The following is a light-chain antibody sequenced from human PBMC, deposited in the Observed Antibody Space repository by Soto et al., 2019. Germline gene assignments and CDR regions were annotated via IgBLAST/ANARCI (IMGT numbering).Light chain of an antibody. CDR1: SSDVGGYNY. CDR2: EVS. CDR3: SSHTSSSTPGV. Sequence: QSALTQPASVSGSPRQSITISCTGTSSDVGGYNYVSWYQQHPGKAPKLMIYEVSNRPSGVSNRFSGSKSGNTASLTISGLQAEDEADYYCSSHTSSSTPGVFGTGTKLTVL. V-gene: IGLV2-14*01. J-gene: IGLJ1*01.